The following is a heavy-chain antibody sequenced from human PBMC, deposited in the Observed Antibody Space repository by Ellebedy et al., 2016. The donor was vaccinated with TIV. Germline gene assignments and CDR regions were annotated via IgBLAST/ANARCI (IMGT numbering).Heavy chain of an antibody. D-gene: IGHD4-17*01. Sequence: MPGGSLRLSCTVSGDSISSSNWWTWVRQPQGKGLEWIGEIYHSGSTNYNPSFKRRVSMSVDKSKNQFSLKLSSVIAADTAVYYCARRQAYDDFEYTFDIWGQGTMVTVSS. CDR3: ARRQAYDDFEYTFDI. CDR2: IYHSGST. CDR1: GDSISSSNW. J-gene: IGHJ3*02. V-gene: IGHV4-4*02.